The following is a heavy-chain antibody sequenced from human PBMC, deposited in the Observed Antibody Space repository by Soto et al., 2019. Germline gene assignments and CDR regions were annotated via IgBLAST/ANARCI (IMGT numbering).Heavy chain of an antibody. CDR1: GSSISSGDYY. Sequence: QVQLQESGPGLVKPSQTLVLSCTVSGSSISSGDYYWGWIRQPPVKGLEWIAHITYGGYTFYNPCLQTRITMSGDTSKNQAYLKLSSVTAADTAVYYCASLNGSFLSFVDNWGQGTPVTVSS. D-gene: IGHD2-8*01. J-gene: IGHJ4*02. V-gene: IGHV4-30-4*01. CDR3: ASLNGSFLSFVDN. CDR2: ITYGGYT.